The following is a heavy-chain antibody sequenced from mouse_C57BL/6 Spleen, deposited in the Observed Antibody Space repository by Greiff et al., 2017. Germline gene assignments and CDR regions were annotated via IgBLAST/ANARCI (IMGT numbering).Heavy chain of an antibody. CDR3: AIGGTGFDY. Sequence: VQLKESGPGLAKPSQTLSLTCSVTGYSITSDYWNWIRKIPGNKLEYMGYISYSGSTYYNPSLKSRISITRDTSKNQYYLQLNSVTTEDTATYYCAIGGTGFDYWGQGTTLTVSS. CDR2: ISYSGST. D-gene: IGHD4-1*01. CDR1: GYSITSDY. J-gene: IGHJ2*01. V-gene: IGHV3-8*01.